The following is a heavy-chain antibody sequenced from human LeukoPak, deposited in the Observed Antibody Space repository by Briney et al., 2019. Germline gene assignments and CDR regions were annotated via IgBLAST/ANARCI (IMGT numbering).Heavy chain of an antibody. V-gene: IGHV4-39*01. CDR2: IYYSGST. J-gene: IGHJ4*02. D-gene: IGHD1-26*01. CDR3: ARLVHGATTPQYYFDY. Sequence: SETLSLTCTVSGGSISSSSYYWGWIRQPPGKGLEWVGSIYYSGSTYYNPSLKRRVTISVDTSKTQFSLKLSSVTAADTAVYYCARLVHGATTPQYYFDYWGQGTLVTVSS. CDR1: GGSISSSSYY.